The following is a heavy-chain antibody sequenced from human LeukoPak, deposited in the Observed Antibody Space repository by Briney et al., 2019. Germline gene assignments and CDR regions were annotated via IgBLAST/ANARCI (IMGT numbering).Heavy chain of an antibody. V-gene: IGHV3-23*01. Sequence: GGSLRLSCAASGFSFSTYGMGWVRQAPGKGLEWVSAISGSGGSTYYADSVKGRFTISRDNSKNTLYLQMNSLRAEDAAVYYCAKDGYFDERVFDYWGQGTLVTVSS. CDR2: ISGSGGST. CDR1: GFSFSTYG. CDR3: AKDGYFDERVFDY. D-gene: IGHD3-9*01. J-gene: IGHJ4*02.